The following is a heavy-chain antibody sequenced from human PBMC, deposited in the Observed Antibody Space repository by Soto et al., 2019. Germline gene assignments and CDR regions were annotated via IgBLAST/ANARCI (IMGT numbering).Heavy chain of an antibody. CDR3: AASSSSWYDLDY. V-gene: IGHV1-69*01. D-gene: IGHD6-13*01. Sequence: KFQGRVTITADESTSTAYMELSSLRSEDTAVYYCAASSSSWYDLDYWGQGTLVTVSS. J-gene: IGHJ4*02.